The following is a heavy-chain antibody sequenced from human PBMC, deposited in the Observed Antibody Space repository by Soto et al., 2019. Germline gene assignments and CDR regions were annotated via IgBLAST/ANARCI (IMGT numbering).Heavy chain of an antibody. CDR2: ISYDGSNK. CDR3: ARDLGLETNYGMGV. V-gene: IGHV3-30-3*01. J-gene: IGHJ6*02. CDR1: GFTFSSYA. D-gene: IGHD3-3*01. Sequence: GGSLRLSCAASGFTFSSYAMHWVRQAPGKGLEWVAVISYDGSNKYYADSVKGRFTISRDNSKNTLYLQMNSLRAEDTAVYYCARDLGLETNYGMGVWGQGTTVTVSS.